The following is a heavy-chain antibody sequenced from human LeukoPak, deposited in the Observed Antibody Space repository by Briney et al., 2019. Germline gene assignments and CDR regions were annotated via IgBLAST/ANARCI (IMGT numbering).Heavy chain of an antibody. CDR1: GGSVISSSFY. CDR3: ARVGWGSWAFDY. D-gene: IGHD6-13*01. V-gene: IGHV4-61*01. CDR2: IYYNRDT. J-gene: IGHJ4*02. Sequence: PSETLSLTCTVSGGSVISSSFYWSWIRQTPEKGLEWIGYIYYNRDTKYNPSLESRLTMSVDTPKSQFSLNLISVTAADTAVYFCARVGWGSWAFDYWGRGALVTVSS.